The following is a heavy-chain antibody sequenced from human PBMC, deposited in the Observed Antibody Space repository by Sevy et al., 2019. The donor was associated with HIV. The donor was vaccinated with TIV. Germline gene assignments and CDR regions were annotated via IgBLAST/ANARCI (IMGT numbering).Heavy chain of an antibody. Sequence: GGSLRLSCAASGFSFSSYALHWVRQAPGKGLEYVSAISSNGGSTYYADSVKGRFTISRDNSKNTLYLQMNSLRAEDTAVYYCARDCSSTSCLWGLDVWGQGTTVTVSS. D-gene: IGHD2-2*01. V-gene: IGHV3-64*02. J-gene: IGHJ6*02. CDR2: ISSNGGST. CDR1: GFSFSSYA. CDR3: ARDCSSTSCLWGLDV.